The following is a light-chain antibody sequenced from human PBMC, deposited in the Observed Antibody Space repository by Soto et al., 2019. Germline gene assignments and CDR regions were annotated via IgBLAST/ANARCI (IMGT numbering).Light chain of an antibody. Sequence: DLQLTQPPATLPAIQRDPVPITCLASQGIGRYLAWYRQRPGKAPKILMYMAIPSLTGVPSRFSGSGSGTEFTRTFSSLQPEDFATYYCQPLYSVAGRFGGGTKVDIK. CDR3: QPLYSVAGR. CDR1: QGIGRY. V-gene: IGKV1-9*01. CDR2: MAI. J-gene: IGKJ4*01.